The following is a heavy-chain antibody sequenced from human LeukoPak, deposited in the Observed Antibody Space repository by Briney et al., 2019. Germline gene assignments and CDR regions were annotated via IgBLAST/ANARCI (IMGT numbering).Heavy chain of an antibody. D-gene: IGHD6-13*01. CDR1: GFTFSSYA. V-gene: IGHV3-30*04. CDR3: ARGHQQLGAFDI. J-gene: IGHJ3*02. Sequence: GRSLRLSCAASGFTFSSYAMHWVRQAPGKGLEWVAVISYDGSNKYYADSVKGRFTISRDNSKNTLYLQMNSLRAEDTAVYYCARGHQQLGAFDIWGQGTMVTVSS. CDR2: ISYDGSNK.